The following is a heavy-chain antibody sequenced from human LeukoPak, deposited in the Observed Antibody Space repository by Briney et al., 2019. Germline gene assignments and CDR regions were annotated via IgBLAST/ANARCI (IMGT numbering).Heavy chain of an antibody. V-gene: IGHV3-48*01. Sequence: GGSLRLSCAASGFTFSSYSMNWVRQAPGKGLEWVSYISSSSSTIYYAVSVKGRFTISRDNAKNSLYLQMNSLRAEDTAVYYCARGKTADYWGQGTLVTVSS. CDR1: GFTFSSYS. CDR2: ISSSSSTI. CDR3: ARGKTADY. J-gene: IGHJ4*02.